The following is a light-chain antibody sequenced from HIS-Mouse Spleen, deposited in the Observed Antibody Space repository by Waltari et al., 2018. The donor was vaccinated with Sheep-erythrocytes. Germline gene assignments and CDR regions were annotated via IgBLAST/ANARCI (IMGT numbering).Light chain of an antibody. Sequence: SYELTQPPSVSVSPGQTASITCSGDKLGDKYACWYQQKPGQSPVLVIYQASKRPSGIPERFSGSNSGNTATLTISGTQAMDEADYDCQAWDSSTAWVFGGGTKLTVL. V-gene: IGLV3-1*01. CDR2: QAS. J-gene: IGLJ2*01. CDR1: KLGDKY. CDR3: QAWDSSTAWV.